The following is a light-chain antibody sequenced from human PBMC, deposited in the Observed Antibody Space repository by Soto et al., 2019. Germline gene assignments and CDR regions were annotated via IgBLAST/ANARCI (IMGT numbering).Light chain of an antibody. CDR1: SSDVGGYNY. J-gene: IGLJ2*01. Sequence: QSVLTQPPSASGSPGQSVTISCTGTSSDVGGYNYVSWYQQHPGKAPKLMIFEVNKRPSGVPDRFSGSKSGSTASLTVSGLQAEDEADYYCSSYAGSNNPVVFGGGTQLTVL. V-gene: IGLV2-8*01. CDR2: EVN. CDR3: SSYAGSNNPVV.